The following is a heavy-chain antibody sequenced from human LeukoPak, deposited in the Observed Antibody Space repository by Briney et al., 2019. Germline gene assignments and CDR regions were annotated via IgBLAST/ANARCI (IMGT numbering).Heavy chain of an antibody. Sequence: GGSLRLSCAASGFTYSSYSMNWVRQAPGKALEGVLSISSRSSYIYYADSVKGRFTISRDNAKNSLYLQMNSLRAEDTAVYYCAREGFGELSVDVWGQGTTVSVSS. V-gene: IGHV3-21*01. D-gene: IGHD3-10*01. CDR2: ISSRSSYI. CDR3: AREGFGELSVDV. CDR1: GFTYSSYS. J-gene: IGHJ6*02.